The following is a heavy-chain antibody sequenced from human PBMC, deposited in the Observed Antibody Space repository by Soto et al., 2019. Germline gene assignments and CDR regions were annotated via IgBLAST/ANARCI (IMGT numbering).Heavy chain of an antibody. CDR2: VYYTGTT. D-gene: IGHD5-18*01. J-gene: IGHJ3*01. V-gene: IGHV4-59*01. CDR1: GSPISPYY. Sequence: PSETLSLTCAVSGSPISPYYWSWIRQAPGKGLEWIGYVYYTGTTNYNPSLKSPVTISIDRSKNQISLDLTSATAADTAVYYCARDGYRYPGTFDFWGPGTMVTVSS. CDR3: ARDGYRYPGTFDF.